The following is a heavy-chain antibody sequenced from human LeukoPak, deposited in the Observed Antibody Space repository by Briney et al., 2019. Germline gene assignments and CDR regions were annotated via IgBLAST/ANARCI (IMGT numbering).Heavy chain of an antibody. J-gene: IGHJ4*02. Sequence: GGSLRVSCVASVFSFSSYCMHLLRLAPGKGLEWVSSICGCSSYIQYADSLKGRFTISRDDAKKSLYLQMNSLRGEDTAVYDCARVGPSDYDFWSGYYTVDYWGQGTLVTVSS. V-gene: IGHV3-21*01. D-gene: IGHD3-3*01. CDR3: ARVGPSDYDFWSGYYTVDY. CDR1: VFSFSSYC. CDR2: ICGCSSYI.